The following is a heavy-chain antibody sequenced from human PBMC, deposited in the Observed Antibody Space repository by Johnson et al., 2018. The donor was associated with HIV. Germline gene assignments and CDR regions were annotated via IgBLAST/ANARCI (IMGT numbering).Heavy chain of an antibody. CDR1: GFTFSSYA. D-gene: IGHD5-18*01. CDR2: ISYDGSNK. Sequence: QVQLVESGGGVVQPGRSLRLSCAASGFTFSSYAMHWVRQAPGKGLEWVAVISYDGSNKYYADSVKGRFTISRDNSKNTLYLQMNRLRAEDTAVYYCARGGIRGYSYGPGAFDIWGQGTMVTVSS. CDR3: ARGGIRGYSYGPGAFDI. V-gene: IGHV3-30*14. J-gene: IGHJ3*02.